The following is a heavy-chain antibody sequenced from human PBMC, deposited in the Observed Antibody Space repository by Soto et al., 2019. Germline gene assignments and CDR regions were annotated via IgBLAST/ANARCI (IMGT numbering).Heavy chain of an antibody. CDR3: VRDGTKTLRDWFDP. V-gene: IGHV4-4*07. J-gene: IGHJ5*02. CDR2: IYATGAT. D-gene: IGHD1-1*01. Sequence: SETLALTCTVSGASISGFYWSWIRKSAGKGLEWIGRIYATGATDYNPSLKSRVMMSVDTSKKQFSLKLRSVTAADTAVYYCVRDGTKTLRDWFDPWGQGISVTVSS. CDR1: GASISGFY.